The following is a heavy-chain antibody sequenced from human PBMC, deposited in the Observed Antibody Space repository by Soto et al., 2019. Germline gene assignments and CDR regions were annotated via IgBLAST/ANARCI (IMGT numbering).Heavy chain of an antibody. J-gene: IGHJ6*02. CDR1: GGSISSGDYF. D-gene: IGHD3-9*01. CDR2: ISSIGST. CDR3: SRGLVIRPYYYHGMDV. Sequence: QVQLQESGPGLVKPSQTLSLTCTVSGGSISSGDYFGIWIRQSPGRGLKWIGYISSIGSTYYNPSLKSRVSVSKDTSKNQFSLKLSSVTTTDTAVYYCSRGLVIRPYYYHGMDVWGQGTTVTVSS. V-gene: IGHV4-30-4*01.